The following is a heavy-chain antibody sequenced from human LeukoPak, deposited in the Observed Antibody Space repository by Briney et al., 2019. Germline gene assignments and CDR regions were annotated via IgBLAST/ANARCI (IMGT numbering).Heavy chain of an antibody. CDR1: GFTFSSYA. Sequence: GGSLRLSCAASGFTFSSYAMTWVRQAPGKGLEWVSDISGSGRTTNYADSVKGRFTISRDRSKNTLDLQMGSLRAEDTAVYYCAKLGALIKNGMDVWGQGTTVTVSS. D-gene: IGHD3-16*01. CDR3: AKLGALIKNGMDV. CDR2: ISGSGRTT. J-gene: IGHJ6*02. V-gene: IGHV3-23*01.